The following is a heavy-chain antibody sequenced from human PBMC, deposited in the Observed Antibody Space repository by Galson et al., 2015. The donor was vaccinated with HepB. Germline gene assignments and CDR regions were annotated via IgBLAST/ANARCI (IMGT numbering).Heavy chain of an antibody. CDR1: EFPFSRYA. J-gene: IGHJ4*02. CDR2: ISYDGSDK. D-gene: IGHD5-12*01. CDR3: VRGHRGGYEIFDY. V-gene: IGHV3-30*04. Sequence: SLRLSCAASEFPFSRYAMHWVRQAPGKGLEWVAVISYDGSDKYSADSVKGRFTISRDNSNNTLYLQMNSLRAEDTAVYYCVRGHRGGYEIFDYWGQGTLVTVSS.